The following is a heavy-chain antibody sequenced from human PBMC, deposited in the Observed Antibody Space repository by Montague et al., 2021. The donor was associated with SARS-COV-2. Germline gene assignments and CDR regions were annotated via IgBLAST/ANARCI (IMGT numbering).Heavy chain of an antibody. CDR3: ARVSSSWYMNPSYYFDY. V-gene: IGHV6-1*01. D-gene: IGHD6-13*01. J-gene: IGHJ4*02. Sequence: CAISGDSVGIVDPRCRSDGHTSELQFQSQRVSRHMLEKNNDYAESVKSRITIDPDTSKHQFSLHLNSVTPEDTAVYYCARVSSSWYMNPSYYFDYWGQGTLVTVSS. CDR2: SRHMLEKNN. CDR1: GDSVGIVDPR.